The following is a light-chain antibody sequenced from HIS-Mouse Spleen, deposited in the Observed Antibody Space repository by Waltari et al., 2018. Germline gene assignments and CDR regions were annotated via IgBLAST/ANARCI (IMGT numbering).Light chain of an antibody. V-gene: IGLV2-23*01. Sequence: QSALTQPASVSGSPGQSITISCTGTSSDVGRSHLVSWYQQPPGKAPKLMIYEGSKRPSGVSNRFSGSKSGNTASLTISGLQAEDEADYYCCSYAGSWVFGGGTKLTVL. CDR1: SSDVGRSHL. J-gene: IGLJ3*02. CDR2: EGS. CDR3: CSYAGSWV.